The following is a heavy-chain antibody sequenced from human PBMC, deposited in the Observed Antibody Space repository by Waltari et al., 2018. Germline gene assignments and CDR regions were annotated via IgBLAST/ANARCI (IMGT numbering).Heavy chain of an antibody. Sequence: QVQLQESGPGLVKPSGTLSLTCAVSGGSISSSNWWSWVRQPPGKGLEWIGEINHSGSTNYNPSLKSRVTISVDTSKNQFSLKLSSVTAADTAVYYCARGRKVGGYSYRIDYWGQGTLVTVSS. CDR1: GGSISSSNW. CDR3: ARGRKVGGYSYRIDY. CDR2: INHSGST. V-gene: IGHV4-4*02. J-gene: IGHJ4*02. D-gene: IGHD5-18*01.